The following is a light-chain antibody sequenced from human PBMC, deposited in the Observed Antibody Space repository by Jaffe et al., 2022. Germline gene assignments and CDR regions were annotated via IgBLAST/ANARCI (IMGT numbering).Light chain of an antibody. Sequence: DIVMTQSPDSLAVSLGERATINCKSGQSVLYSSNNKNYIAWYQQKPGQPPKLLIYWASTRESGVPDRFSGSGSETDFTLTISSLQAEDVAVYYCQQYYASPFTFGPGTKVDIK. CDR2: WAS. V-gene: IGKV4-1*01. J-gene: IGKJ3*01. CDR3: QQYYASPFT. CDR1: QSVLYSSNNKNY.